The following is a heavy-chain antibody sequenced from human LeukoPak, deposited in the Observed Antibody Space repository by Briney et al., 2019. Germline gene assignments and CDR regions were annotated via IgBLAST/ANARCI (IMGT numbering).Heavy chain of an antibody. CDR1: GFTFSSAW. Sequence: GGSLRLSCAASGFTFSSAWMNWVRQTPGTGLEWGGLIKSETDGGTIDYAAPVKDRFTIARDESKNTLYLQMNSLKTEDTAVYYCTTERSGSFPYWGQGALVTVSS. J-gene: IGHJ4*02. CDR2: IKSETDGGTI. V-gene: IGHV3-15*01. D-gene: IGHD1-26*01. CDR3: TTERSGSFPY.